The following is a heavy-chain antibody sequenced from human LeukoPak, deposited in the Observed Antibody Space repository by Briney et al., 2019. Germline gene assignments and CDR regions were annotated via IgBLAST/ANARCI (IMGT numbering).Heavy chain of an antibody. V-gene: IGHV3-74*01. J-gene: IGHJ4*02. CDR1: GFTFSSYW. CDR3: AREWSGSYYSRSFDY. Sequence: GGSLRLSCAASGFTFSSYWMHGFRQAPGKGLVWVSRINSDGSSTSYADSVKGRFTISRDNAKNTLYLQMNSLRAEDTAVYYCAREWSGSYYSRSFDYWGQGTLVTVSS. D-gene: IGHD1-26*01. CDR2: INSDGSST.